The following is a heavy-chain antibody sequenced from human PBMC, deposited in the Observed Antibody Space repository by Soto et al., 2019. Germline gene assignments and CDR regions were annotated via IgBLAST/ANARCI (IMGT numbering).Heavy chain of an antibody. CDR1: GFTFSSYG. V-gene: IGHV3-33*01. CDR2: IWYDGSNR. J-gene: IGHJ4*02. CDR3: AMWGPAARTIVTPESDY. Sequence: PGGSLRLSCAASGFTFSSYGMHWVRQAPGKGLEWVAVIWYDGSNRYHADSVKGRFTISRDNSKNTVYLEMNSLRVEDTAVYYCAMWGPAARTIVTPESDYWGQGILVTVSS. D-gene: IGHD2-2*01.